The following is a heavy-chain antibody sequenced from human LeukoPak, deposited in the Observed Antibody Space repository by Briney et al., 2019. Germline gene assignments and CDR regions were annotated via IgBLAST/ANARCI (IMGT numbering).Heavy chain of an antibody. J-gene: IGHJ5*02. V-gene: IGHV4-4*07. CDR3: AREGIVGATNPNHWFDP. D-gene: IGHD1-26*01. CDR2: IYTSGST. Sequence: SETLSLTCTVSGVSISSYYWGWIRQPAGKGLEWIGRIYTSGSTNYNPSLKSRVTMSVHQSQNQFSLKPTYVPPADTALYYCAREGIVGATNPNHWFDPWGQGTLVTVSS. CDR1: GVSISSYY.